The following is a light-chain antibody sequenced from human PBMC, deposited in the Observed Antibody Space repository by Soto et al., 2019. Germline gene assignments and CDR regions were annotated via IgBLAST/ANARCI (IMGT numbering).Light chain of an antibody. J-gene: IGKJ1*01. CDR2: AAS. CDR1: QSISSY. Sequence: DIQMTQSPSSLSASVGDRVTITCRASQSISSYLNWYQQKPGKAPKLLIYAASSLQSGVPSRFSGSGSGTAFTLTISSLQPEDFATYYCQQSYSTPWTFGQVTKVEIK. CDR3: QQSYSTPWT. V-gene: IGKV1-39*01.